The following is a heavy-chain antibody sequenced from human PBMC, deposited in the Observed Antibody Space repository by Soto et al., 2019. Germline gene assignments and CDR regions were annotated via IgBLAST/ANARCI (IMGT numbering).Heavy chain of an antibody. J-gene: IGHJ6*03. Sequence: ESGGGLVQPGRSLRLSCAASGFTFDDYAMHWVRQAPGKGLEWVSGISGNSGKVIYADSVKGRFTISRDNAKNSLYLQMNSLRSEDAALYYCAKDKGRNYYYYMDVWGKGTTVTVSS. CDR1: GFTFDDYA. CDR3: AKDKGRNYYYYMDV. V-gene: IGHV3-9*01. D-gene: IGHD2-15*01. CDR2: ISGNSGKV.